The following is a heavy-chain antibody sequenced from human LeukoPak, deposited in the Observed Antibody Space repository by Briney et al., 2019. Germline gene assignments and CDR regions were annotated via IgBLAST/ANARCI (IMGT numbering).Heavy chain of an antibody. J-gene: IGHJ4*02. Sequence: PSETLSLTCTVSGGSISSSSYYWGWIRQPPGKGLEWFGSIYYSGSTYYSPSLKSRLTISVDTSKNHFSLKLSSVTAADTAVYYCARGKAYHYYDSSGYYYDYWGQGTLVTVSS. V-gene: IGHV4-39*02. CDR2: IYYSGST. CDR3: ARGKAYHYYDSSGYYYDY. CDR1: GGSISSSSYY. D-gene: IGHD3-22*01.